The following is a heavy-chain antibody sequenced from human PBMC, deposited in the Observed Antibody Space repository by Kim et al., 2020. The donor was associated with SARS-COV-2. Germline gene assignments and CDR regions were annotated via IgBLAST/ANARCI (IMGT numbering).Heavy chain of an antibody. V-gene: IGHV4-39*01. CDR1: GGSISSSSYY. CDR2: IYYSGST. Sequence: SETLSLTCTVSGGSISSSSYYWGWIRQPPGKGLEWIGSIYYSGSTYYNPSLKSRVTISVDTSKNQFSLKLSSVTAADTAVYYCAAQRGSSWYPYYFDYWGQGTLVTVSS. D-gene: IGHD6-13*01. J-gene: IGHJ4*02. CDR3: AAQRGSSWYPYYFDY.